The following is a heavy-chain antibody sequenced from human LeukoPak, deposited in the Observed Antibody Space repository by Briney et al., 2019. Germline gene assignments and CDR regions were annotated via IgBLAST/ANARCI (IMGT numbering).Heavy chain of an antibody. V-gene: IGHV3-48*04. CDR1: GFTFSSYS. CDR3: ARADSNTHFDY. CDR2: ISSSSSTI. Sequence: PGGSLRLSCAASGFTFSSYSMNWVRQAPGKGLEWVSYISSSSSTIYYADSVKGRFTISRDNAKNSLYLQMNSLRAEDTAVYYCARADSNTHFDYWGQGTLVTVSS. D-gene: IGHD4-11*01. J-gene: IGHJ4*02.